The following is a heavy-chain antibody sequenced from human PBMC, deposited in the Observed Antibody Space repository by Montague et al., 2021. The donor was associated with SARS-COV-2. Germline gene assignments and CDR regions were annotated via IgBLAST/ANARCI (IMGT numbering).Heavy chain of an antibody. J-gene: IGHJ5*02. CDR1: GGSISSSSYY. CDR3: ARLSSPQPPPRAHRSSP. V-gene: IGHV4-39*07. Sequence: SETLSLTCTVSGGSISSSSYYWGWIRQPPGKGLEWIGSIYYSGSTYYNPSLKGRVTISVDTSKNQFSLNLNSVTAADTAVYYCARLSSPQPPPRAHRSSPWR. D-gene: IGHD6-6*01. CDR2: IYYSGST.